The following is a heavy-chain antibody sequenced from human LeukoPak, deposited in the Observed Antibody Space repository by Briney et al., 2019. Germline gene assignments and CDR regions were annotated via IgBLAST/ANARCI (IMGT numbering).Heavy chain of an antibody. D-gene: IGHD3-3*01. CDR1: GASFSGYY. CDR3: ARENYDFWSGYLDY. CDR2: INHSGST. Sequence: PSETLSLTCAVHGASFSGYYWSWIRQPPGKGLEWIGEINHSGSTNYNPSLKSRVTISVDTSKNQFSLKLSSVTAADTAVYYCARENYDFWSGYLDYWGQGTLVTVSS. J-gene: IGHJ4*02. V-gene: IGHV4-34*01.